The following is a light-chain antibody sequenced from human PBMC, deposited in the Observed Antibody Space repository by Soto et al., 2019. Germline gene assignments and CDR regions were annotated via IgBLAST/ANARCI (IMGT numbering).Light chain of an antibody. CDR1: QGISNY. Sequence: DNQMNQSPSSLSASVGDRVTISCRTSQGISNYLAWYQQKPGKVPKLLIYAASTLQSGVPSRFSGSGSGTDFILTISSLQPEDVATYYCQKYNNAPRTFGQGTKVEIK. CDR2: AAS. CDR3: QKYNNAPRT. V-gene: IGKV1-27*01. J-gene: IGKJ1*01.